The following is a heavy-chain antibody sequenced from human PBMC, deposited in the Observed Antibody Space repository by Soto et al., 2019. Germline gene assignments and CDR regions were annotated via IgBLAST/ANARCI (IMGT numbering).Heavy chain of an antibody. CDR2: ISGSGGST. Sequence: QPGGSLRLSCAASGFTFSSYAMSWVRQAPGKGLEWVSAISGSGGSTYYADSVKGRFTISRDNSKNTLYLQMNSLRAEDTAVYYCAKDLQQLVDYYYYGMDVWGQGTTVTVSS. V-gene: IGHV3-23*01. CDR3: AKDLQQLVDYYYYGMDV. CDR1: GFTFSSYA. D-gene: IGHD6-13*01. J-gene: IGHJ6*02.